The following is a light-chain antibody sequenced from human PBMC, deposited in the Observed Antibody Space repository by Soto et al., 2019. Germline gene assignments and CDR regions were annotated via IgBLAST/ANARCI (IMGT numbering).Light chain of an antibody. CDR3: PQYNNWLLP. J-gene: IGKJ1*01. CDR1: QTINTGY. CDR2: DAS. Sequence: EVGVTLSPGALSFSQGETATLSCSASQTINTGYLAWYQQKPGQAPRLLIYDASTRATGIPARFSGSGSGTEFTLTISSLQSEDFAVYYCPQYNNWLLPFGQVAKVDIK. V-gene: IGKV3-15*01.